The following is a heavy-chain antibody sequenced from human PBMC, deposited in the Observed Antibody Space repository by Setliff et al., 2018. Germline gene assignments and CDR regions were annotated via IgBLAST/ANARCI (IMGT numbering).Heavy chain of an antibody. J-gene: IGHJ4*02. Sequence: GASVKVSCKASGYTFRNYAFAWVRQAPGQGLEWVGWISVYNGDTNYAQKFRGRVTLTTDTSTRPAYMELRSLTSYDSAFYYCARAPSVELVTIRTNSWFTYWGQGTLVTVSS. D-gene: IGHD5-18*01. CDR3: ARAPSVELVTIRTNSWFTY. CDR2: ISVYNGDT. CDR1: GYTFRNYA. V-gene: IGHV1-18*01.